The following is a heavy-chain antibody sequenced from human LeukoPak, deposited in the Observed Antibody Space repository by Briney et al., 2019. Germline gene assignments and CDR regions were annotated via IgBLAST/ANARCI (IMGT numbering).Heavy chain of an antibody. CDR2: IFHSGSI. D-gene: IGHD2-21*02. CDR1: GGSIRSSNW. CDR3: ARSPCGADCYFDS. V-gene: IGHV4-4*02. J-gene: IGHJ4*02. Sequence: SETLSLTCGVSGGSIRSSNWWSWVRQPPGKGLEWIGEIFHSGSINYNPSLKSRVTISVDKSKNQFSLKLSSVTAADTAVYYCARSPCGADCYFDSWGQGTLVTVSS.